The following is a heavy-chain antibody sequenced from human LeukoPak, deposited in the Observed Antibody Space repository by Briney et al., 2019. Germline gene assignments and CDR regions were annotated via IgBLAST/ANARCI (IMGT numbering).Heavy chain of an antibody. CDR1: GFTFSCYS. CDR3: ARDPPPAGFRSGREFDY. D-gene: IGHD6-19*01. Sequence: GGSLRLSCAASGFTFSCYSMNWVRQAPGKGLEWVSSISSSSSYIYYADSVKGRFTISRDNAKNSLYLQMNSLRAEDTAVYYCARDPPPAGFRSGREFDYWGQGTLVTVSS. J-gene: IGHJ4*02. CDR2: ISSSSSYI. V-gene: IGHV3-21*01.